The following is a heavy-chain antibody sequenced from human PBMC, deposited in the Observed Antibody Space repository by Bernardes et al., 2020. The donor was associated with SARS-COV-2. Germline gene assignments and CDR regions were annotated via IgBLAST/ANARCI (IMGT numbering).Heavy chain of an antibody. V-gene: IGHV1-24*01. CDR2: FDPEDGET. CDR1: GYTLTELS. D-gene: IGHD3-22*01. Sequence: ASVKVSCKVSGYTLTELSMHWVRQAPGKGLEWMGGFDPEDGETIYAQKFQGRFTMTEDTSTDTAYMELSSLRSEDTAVYYCATAPSYYYDSSGPRGFDPWGQGTLVTVSS. CDR3: ATAPSYYYDSSGPRGFDP. J-gene: IGHJ5*02.